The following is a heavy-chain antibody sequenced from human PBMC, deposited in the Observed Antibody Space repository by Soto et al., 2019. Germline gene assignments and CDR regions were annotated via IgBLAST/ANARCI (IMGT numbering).Heavy chain of an antibody. Sequence: QVQLQESGPGLVKPSQTLSLTCTVSGGSISSGGYYWSWIRQHPGKGLEWIGYIYYSGSTYYNPSLMSRVTISVDTSKNQFSLKLSSLTAADTAVYYCAGEVESYNWFDPWGQGTLVTVSS. J-gene: IGHJ5*02. CDR1: GGSISSGGYY. CDR3: AGEVESYNWFDP. D-gene: IGHD2-15*01. V-gene: IGHV4-31*03. CDR2: IYYSGST.